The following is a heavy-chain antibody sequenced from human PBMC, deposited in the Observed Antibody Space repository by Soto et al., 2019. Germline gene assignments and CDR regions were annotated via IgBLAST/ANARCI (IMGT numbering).Heavy chain of an antibody. CDR1: GFTFSSYA. J-gene: IGHJ6*02. CDR2: ISAGGGRT. CDR3: AANRGYNYYYGMDV. Sequence: TGRSLRLSCAASGFTFSSYAMGWVHQAPGKGLELVSTISAGGGRTYYADSVKGRFTISRDNSKNTLYLQMNSLRAEDTAVYYCAANRGYNYYYGMDVWGQGTTVTVSS. D-gene: IGHD3-22*01. V-gene: IGHV3-23*01.